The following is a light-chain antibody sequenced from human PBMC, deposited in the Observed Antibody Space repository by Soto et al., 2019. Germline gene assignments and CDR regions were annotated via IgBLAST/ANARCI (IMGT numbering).Light chain of an antibody. V-gene: IGLV2-14*01. CDR3: SSYTSSSTWV. Sequence: QSALTQPASVSRTPGQSITISCTGTSSDVGGYNYVSWYQQHPGKAPKLMIYEVSNRPSGVSNRFSGSKSGNTASLTISELQADDEADYYCSSYTSSSTWVFGGGTKLTVL. CDR1: SSDVGGYNY. CDR2: EVS. J-gene: IGLJ3*02.